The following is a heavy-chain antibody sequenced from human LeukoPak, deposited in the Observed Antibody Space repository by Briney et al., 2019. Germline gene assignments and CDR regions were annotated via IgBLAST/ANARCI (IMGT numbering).Heavy chain of an antibody. CDR3: AKDTGYCSGGSCYSEYYFDY. D-gene: IGHD2-15*01. J-gene: IGHJ4*02. CDR2: ISGSGGST. Sequence: PGGSLRLSCAASGFTFSSYAMSWVRQAPGKGLEWVSAISGSGGSTYYADSVKGRFTISRDNSKNTLYLQMNSLRAEDTAVYYCAKDTGYCSGGSCYSEYYFDYWGQGTLVTVSS. CDR1: GFTFSSYA. V-gene: IGHV3-23*01.